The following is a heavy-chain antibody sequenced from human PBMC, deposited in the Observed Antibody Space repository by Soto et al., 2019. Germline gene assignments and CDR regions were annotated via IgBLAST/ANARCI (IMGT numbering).Heavy chain of an antibody. J-gene: IGHJ6*02. D-gene: IGHD6-19*01. CDR2: INPSGGST. CDR1: GYTFTSYY. CDR3: ARDLFKVAVALTYYYYGMDV. V-gene: IGHV1-46*01. Sequence: ASVKVSCKASGYTFTSYYMHWVRQAPGQGLEWMGIINPSGGSTSYAQKFQGRVTMTRDTSTSTVYMELSSLRSEDTAVYYCARDLFKVAVALTYYYYGMDVWGQGNTVTVSS.